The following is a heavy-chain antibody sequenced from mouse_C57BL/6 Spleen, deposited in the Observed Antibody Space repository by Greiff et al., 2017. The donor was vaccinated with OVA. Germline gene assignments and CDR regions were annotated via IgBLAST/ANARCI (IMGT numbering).Heavy chain of an antibody. CDR1: GYTFTNYW. V-gene: IGHV1-63*01. CDR3: ARRGQLRSYYFDY. Sequence: QVQLQQSGAELVRPGTSVKMSCKASGYTFTNYWIGWAKQRPGHGLEWIGDIYPGGGYTNYNEKFKGKATLTADKSSSTAYMQFSSLTSEDSAIYYCARRGQLRSYYFDYWGQGTTLTVSS. D-gene: IGHD3-2*02. J-gene: IGHJ2*01. CDR2: IYPGGGYT.